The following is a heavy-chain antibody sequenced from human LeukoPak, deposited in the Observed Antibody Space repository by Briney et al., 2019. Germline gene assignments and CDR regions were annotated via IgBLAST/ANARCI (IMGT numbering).Heavy chain of an antibody. CDR1: GVSISSYY. CDR3: ARGSGATSYYYYYMDV. J-gene: IGHJ6*03. Sequence: SETLSLTCTVSGVSISSYYWSWLRQPPGKGLEWVGYIYYSGSTNYNPSLKSRVTISVDTSKNQFSLKLSSVTAADTAVYYCARGSGATSYYYYYMDVWGKGTTVTVSS. V-gene: IGHV4-59*01. CDR2: IYYSGST. D-gene: IGHD1-26*01.